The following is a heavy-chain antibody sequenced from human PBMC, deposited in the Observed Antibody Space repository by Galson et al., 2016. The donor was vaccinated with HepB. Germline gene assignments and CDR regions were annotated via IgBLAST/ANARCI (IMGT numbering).Heavy chain of an antibody. Sequence: SLRLSCAASGFTFYNYAMDWVRQAPGGGLEWVAAIGGNGSPTYYADSVRGRFSISRDNSKNTLYLQMNSLRAEDTPLYYCARGGGHGFFDYWGQGTQVTVSS. CDR3: ARGGGHGFFDY. V-gene: IGHV3-23*01. D-gene: IGHD3-10*01. CDR1: GFTFYNYA. CDR2: IGGNGSPT. J-gene: IGHJ4*02.